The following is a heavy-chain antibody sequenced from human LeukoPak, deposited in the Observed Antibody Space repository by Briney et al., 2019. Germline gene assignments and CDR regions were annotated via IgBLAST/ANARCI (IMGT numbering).Heavy chain of an antibody. CDR1: GLTFSSYA. CDR3: ARKTTVTKDDYYYYYYMDV. J-gene: IGHJ6*03. CDR2: ISSNGGST. Sequence: GGSLRLSCAASGLTFSSYAMHWVRQAPGKGLEYVSAISSNGGSTYYANSVKGRFTISRDNSKNTLYLQMGSLRAEDMAVYYCARKTTVTKDDYYYYYYMDVWGKGTTVTVSS. D-gene: IGHD4-11*01. V-gene: IGHV3-64*01.